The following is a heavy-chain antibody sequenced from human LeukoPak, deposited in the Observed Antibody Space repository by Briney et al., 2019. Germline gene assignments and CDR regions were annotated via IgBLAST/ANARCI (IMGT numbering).Heavy chain of an antibody. V-gene: IGHV4-39*07. CDR1: GGSISSSSYY. Sequence: SETLSLTCTVSGGSISSSSYYWGWIRQPPGKGLEWTGSIYYSGSTYYNPSLKSRVTISVDTSKNQFSLKLSSVTAADTAVYYCARTVPSGQQFYFDYWGQGTLVTVSS. D-gene: IGHD3-10*01. CDR2: IYYSGST. CDR3: ARTVPSGQQFYFDY. J-gene: IGHJ4*02.